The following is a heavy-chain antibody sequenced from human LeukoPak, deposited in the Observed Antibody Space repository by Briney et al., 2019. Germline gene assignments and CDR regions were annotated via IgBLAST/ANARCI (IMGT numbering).Heavy chain of an antibody. D-gene: IGHD1-26*01. V-gene: IGHV1-69*04. CDR1: GGTFSSYA. Sequence: GASVKVSCKASGGTFSSYAISWVRQAPGQGFEWMGRIIPILGIANYAQKFQGRVTITADKSTSTAYMELSSLRSEDTAVYYCARAGWELDAYYYGMDVWGQGTTVTVSS. CDR3: ARAGWELDAYYYGMDV. CDR2: IIPILGIA. J-gene: IGHJ6*02.